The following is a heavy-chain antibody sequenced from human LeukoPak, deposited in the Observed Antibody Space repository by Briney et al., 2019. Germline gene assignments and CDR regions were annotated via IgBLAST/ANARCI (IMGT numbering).Heavy chain of an antibody. J-gene: IGHJ3*01. CDR1: GVSISSTSYY. D-gene: IGHD3-22*01. CDR3: AKAGVRYFDSSGLYAFDF. CDR2: IYYSGST. Sequence: PSETLSLTCAVSGVSISSTSYYWAWIRQPPGKGLEWIGAIYYSGSTYHNPSLKSRVTLSVDTSRNQFSLRLSSVDAADTAVYYCAKAGVRYFDSSGLYAFDFWGQGTTVTVSS. V-gene: IGHV4-39*01.